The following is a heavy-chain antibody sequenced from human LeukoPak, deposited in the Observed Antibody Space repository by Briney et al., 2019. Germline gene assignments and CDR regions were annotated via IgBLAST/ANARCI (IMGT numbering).Heavy chain of an antibody. CDR1: GFTFSSYG. Sequence: GRSLRLSCAASGFTFSSYGMHWVRQAPGKGLEWVAVISYDGSNKYYADSVKGRFTISRDNSKNTLYLQMNSLRAEDTAVYYCAKHRQKVATKGPFDYWCQGTLVTVSS. J-gene: IGHJ4*02. CDR3: AKHRQKVATKGPFDY. D-gene: IGHD5-12*01. CDR2: ISYDGSNK. V-gene: IGHV3-30*18.